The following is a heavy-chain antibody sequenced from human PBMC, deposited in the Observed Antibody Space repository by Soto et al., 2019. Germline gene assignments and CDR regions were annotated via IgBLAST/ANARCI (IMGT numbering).Heavy chain of an antibody. J-gene: IGHJ4*02. CDR1: GDSVSSDNYY. Sequence: QVQLQESGPGLVKPSETLSLTCTVSGDSVSSDNYYWTWIRQSPGKGLGWVGYIYSSGSTKYNPSLKSRVTISLHTSSNQFSLNLTSVTAADTAVYYCARDIRGYSRAFAFWGQGTLVTVSS. D-gene: IGHD5-18*01. V-gene: IGHV4-61*01. CDR2: IYSSGST. CDR3: ARDIRGYSRAFAF.